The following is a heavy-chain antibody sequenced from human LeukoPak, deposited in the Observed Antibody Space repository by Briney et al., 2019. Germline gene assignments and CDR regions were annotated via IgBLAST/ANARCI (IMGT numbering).Heavy chain of an antibody. CDR3: AKRAVVIRVILVGFHKEAYYFDS. J-gene: IGHJ4*02. CDR2: ISGSGGST. Sequence: HPGGSLRLSCAVSGITLSNYGMSWVRQAPGKGLEWVAGISGSGGSTNFADSVKGRFTNSRDNPRNTLYLQMNSLRAEDTAVYFCAKRAVVIRVILVGFHKEAYYFDSWGQGALVTVSS. V-gene: IGHV3-23*01. D-gene: IGHD3-22*01. CDR1: GITLSNYG.